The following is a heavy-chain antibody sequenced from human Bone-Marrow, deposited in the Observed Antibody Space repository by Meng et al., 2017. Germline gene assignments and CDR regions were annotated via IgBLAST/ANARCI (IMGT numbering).Heavy chain of an antibody. Sequence: RLKLRGWAPVLVKPSGTLSLTGTCSGGSISSRSYYWGWIRQPPGKGLEWIGSIYYSGSTYYNPSLKSRVTISVDTSKNQFSLKLSSVTAADTAVYYCAREKSPLGFDPWGQGTLVTVSS. CDR3: AREKSPLGFDP. V-gene: IGHV4-39*06. CDR2: IYYSGST. J-gene: IGHJ5*02. CDR1: GGSISSRSYY.